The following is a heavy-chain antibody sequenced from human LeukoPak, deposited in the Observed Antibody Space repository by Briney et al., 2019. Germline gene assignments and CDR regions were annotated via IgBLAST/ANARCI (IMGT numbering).Heavy chain of an antibody. V-gene: IGHV3-53*01. D-gene: IGHD6-19*01. J-gene: IGHJ3*02. CDR1: GFTVSSNY. CDR2: IYSGGST. CDR3: ASLEYSSGWYHGAFDI. Sequence: GGSLILSCAASGFTVSSNYMSWVRQAPGKGLEWVSVIYSGGSTYYADSVKGRFTISRDNSKNTLYLQMNSLRAEDTAVYYCASLEYSSGWYHGAFDIWGQGTMVTVSS.